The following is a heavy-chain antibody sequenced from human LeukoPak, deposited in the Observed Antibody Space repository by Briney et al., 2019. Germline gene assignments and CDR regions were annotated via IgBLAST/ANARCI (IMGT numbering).Heavy chain of an antibody. CDR2: IYHSGTT. Sequence: SETLSLTCTVSNYSITSGYYWGWIRQPPGKGLEWIGSIYHSGTTYYNPSLKSRVTISVDTSKNQFSLNLSSVTAADTAVYYCARVSRGYDILYWGQGNLVTVSS. J-gene: IGHJ4*02. D-gene: IGHD3-9*01. V-gene: IGHV4-38-2*02. CDR3: ARVSRGYDILY. CDR1: NYSITSGYY.